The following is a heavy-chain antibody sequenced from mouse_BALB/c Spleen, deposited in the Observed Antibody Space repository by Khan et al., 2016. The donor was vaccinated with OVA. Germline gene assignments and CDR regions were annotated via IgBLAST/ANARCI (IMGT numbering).Heavy chain of an antibody. J-gene: IGHJ4*01. D-gene: IGHD2-10*01. CDR3: ARQPYYHYNVMDY. V-gene: IGHV2-6-1*01. CDR2: MWSDGST. Sequence: VKLMESGPGLVAPSQSLSITCTISGFSLTNYGVHWVRQHPGKGLEWLVLMWSDGSTTYNSALKYRLTISKDNSKSQVFLKMNSLQTNDTAMYFCARQPYYHYNVMDYWGQGTSVTVSS. CDR1: GFSLTNYG.